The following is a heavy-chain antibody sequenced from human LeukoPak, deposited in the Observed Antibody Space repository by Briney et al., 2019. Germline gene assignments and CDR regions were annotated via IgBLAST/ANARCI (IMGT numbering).Heavy chain of an antibody. D-gene: IGHD3-22*01. V-gene: IGHV4-38-2*02. Sequence: PSETLSLTCTVSGYSISSGYYWGWIRQPPGKGLEWIGSIYHSGSTYYNPSLKSRVTISVDTSKNQFSLKLSSVTAADTAVYYCARDDSSGYYVYWGQGTLVTVSS. J-gene: IGHJ4*02. CDR1: GYSISSGYY. CDR3: ARDDSSGYYVY. CDR2: IYHSGST.